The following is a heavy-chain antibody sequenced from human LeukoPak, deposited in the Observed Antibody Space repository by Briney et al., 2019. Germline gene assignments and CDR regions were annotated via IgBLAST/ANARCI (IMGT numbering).Heavy chain of an antibody. CDR2: FSVYTGHT. V-gene: IGHV1-18*01. J-gene: IGHJ4*02. Sequence: HRASVKVSYKASDYIFTVYNITWVRQAPGQGLEWMGRFSVYTGHTDFAPNFQDRVTMTADTSTTTAYMELKSLRSDDTAVYYCARTPEKHIDYWGQGTLVTVSS. D-gene: IGHD2-15*01. CDR3: ARTPEKHIDY. CDR1: DYIFTVYN.